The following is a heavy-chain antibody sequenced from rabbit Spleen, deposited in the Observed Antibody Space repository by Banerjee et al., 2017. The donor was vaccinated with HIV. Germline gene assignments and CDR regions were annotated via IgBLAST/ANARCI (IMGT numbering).Heavy chain of an antibody. CDR1: GFDFSSDY. CDR2: IYAGDGST. D-gene: IGHD6-1*01. CDR3: ARRADFSYGL. J-gene: IGHJ4*01. V-gene: IGHV1S40*01. Sequence: QSLEESGGDLVKPGGTLTLTCTASGFDFSSDYVSWVRQAPGKGLEWIACIYAGDGSTYYASWVNGRFTISKTSSTTMTLQMNSLTAADTATYFCARRADFSYGLWGPGTLVTVS.